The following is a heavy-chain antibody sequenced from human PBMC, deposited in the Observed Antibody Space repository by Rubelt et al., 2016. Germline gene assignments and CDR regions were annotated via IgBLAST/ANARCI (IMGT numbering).Heavy chain of an antibody. CDR3: AGSSILWWWVPYYGMDV. Sequence: QVQLQQWGAGLLKPSETLSLTCAVYGGSFSGYYWSWIRQPPGKGLEWIGEINHSGSTNYNPSLTSRVTISVDTSKNPFSLKLSSVTAADTAVYYCAGSSILWWWVPYYGMDVWGQGTTVTVSS. CDR1: GGSFSGYY. J-gene: IGHJ6*02. CDR2: INHSGST. D-gene: IGHD2-21*01. V-gene: IGHV4-34*01.